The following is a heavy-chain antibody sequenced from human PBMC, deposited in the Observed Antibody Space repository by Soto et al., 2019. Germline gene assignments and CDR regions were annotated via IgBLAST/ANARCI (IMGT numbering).Heavy chain of an antibody. CDR1: GGTFSSHS. Sequence: QVQLVQSWAEVKKPGSSVKVSCKSSGGTFSSHSINWVRQAPGQGLEWMGGIIPIFGPANFAKKFQGRVTITADESPTTAYMELSSLTSEDTAVYYCATGSFTSTGGRIGYHYNAMDVWGQGTTVTVSS. J-gene: IGHJ6*02. V-gene: IGHV1-69*01. CDR2: IIPIFGPA. CDR3: ATGSFTSTGGRIGYHYNAMDV. D-gene: IGHD1-1*01.